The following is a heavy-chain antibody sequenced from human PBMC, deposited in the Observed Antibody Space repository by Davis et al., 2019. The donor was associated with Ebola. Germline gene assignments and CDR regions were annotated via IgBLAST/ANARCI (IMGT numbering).Heavy chain of an antibody. V-gene: IGHV4-61*08. CDR2: IYYSGST. CDR3: ARGRRQLVTRHPGFDY. D-gene: IGHD1-1*01. J-gene: IGHJ4*02. Sequence: SETLSLTCTVSGGSISSGGYYWSWIRQHPGKGLEWIGYIYYSGSTNYNPSLKSRVTMSVDTSKNQFSLKLSSVTAADTAVYYCARGRRQLVTRHPGFDYWGQGTLVTVSS. CDR1: GGSISSGGYY.